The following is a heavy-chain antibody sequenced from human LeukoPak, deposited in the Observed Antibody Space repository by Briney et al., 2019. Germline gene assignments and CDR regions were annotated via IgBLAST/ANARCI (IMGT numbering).Heavy chain of an antibody. CDR2: ISSSSSSYI. Sequence: GGSLRLSCAASGFTFSSYSMNWVRQAPGKGLEWVSSISSSSSSYIYYADSVKGRFTISRDNAKNTLYLQMNSLRAEDTAVYYCAREVYGDYPYLSLEYYFDYWGQGTLVTVSS. D-gene: IGHD4-17*01. CDR3: AREVYGDYPYLSLEYYFDY. V-gene: IGHV3-21*01. CDR1: GFTFSSYS. J-gene: IGHJ4*02.